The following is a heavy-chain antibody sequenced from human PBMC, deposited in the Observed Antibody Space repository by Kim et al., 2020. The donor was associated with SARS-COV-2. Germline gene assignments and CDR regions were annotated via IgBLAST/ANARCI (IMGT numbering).Heavy chain of an antibody. J-gene: IGHJ4*02. Sequence: SETLSLTCAVYGGSFSGYYWSWIRQPPGKGLEWIGEINHSGSTNYNPSLKSRVTISVDTSKNQFSLKLSSVTAADTAVYYCARGPAPTGSSGNSTYSPPFHLDYWGQGTLVTVSS. CDR2: INHSGST. CDR1: GGSFSGYY. V-gene: IGHV4-34*01. D-gene: IGHD3-22*01. CDR3: ARGPAPTGSSGNSTYSPPFHLDY.